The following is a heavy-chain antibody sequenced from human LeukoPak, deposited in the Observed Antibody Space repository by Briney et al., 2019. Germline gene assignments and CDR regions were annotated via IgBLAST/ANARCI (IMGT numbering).Heavy chain of an antibody. V-gene: IGHV4-59*01. CDR1: GGSISSYY. CDR3: ARGGLSSGWYG. J-gene: IGHJ4*02. D-gene: IGHD6-19*01. Sequence: SETLSLTCTVSGGSISSYYWSWIRQPPGKGLEWIGYIYYSGSTNYNPSLKSRVTISLDTSKNQFSLNLNSVTAADTAVYYCARGGLSSGWYGWGQGTLVSVFS. CDR2: IYYSGST.